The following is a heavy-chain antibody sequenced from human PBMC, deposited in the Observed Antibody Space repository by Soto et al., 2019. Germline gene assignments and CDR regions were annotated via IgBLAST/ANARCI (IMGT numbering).Heavy chain of an antibody. Sequence: QVQLVESGGGVVQPGRSLRLSCAASGFTFSSYAMHWVRQAPGKGLEWVAVISYDGSNKYYADSVKGRFTISRDNSKNTLYLQMNSLRAEDTAVYYCARDATMDTAMAALDYWGQGTLVTVSS. J-gene: IGHJ4*02. V-gene: IGHV3-30-3*01. D-gene: IGHD5-18*01. CDR3: ARDATMDTAMAALDY. CDR1: GFTFSSYA. CDR2: ISYDGSNK.